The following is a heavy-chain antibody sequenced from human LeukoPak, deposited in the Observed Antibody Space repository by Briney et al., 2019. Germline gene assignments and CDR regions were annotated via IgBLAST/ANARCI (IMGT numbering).Heavy chain of an antibody. D-gene: IGHD3-10*01. CDR1: GGSISSGDYY. CDR3: ASQAYYYGSGSYNFQH. J-gene: IGHJ1*01. Sequence: SETLSLTCTVSGGSISSGDYYWSWIRQPPGKGLEWIGYVYYSGSTYYNPSLKSRVAISVDTSKNQFSLKLSSVTAADTAVYYCASQAYYYGSGSYNFQHWGQGTLVTVSS. CDR2: VYYSGST. V-gene: IGHV4-30-4*01.